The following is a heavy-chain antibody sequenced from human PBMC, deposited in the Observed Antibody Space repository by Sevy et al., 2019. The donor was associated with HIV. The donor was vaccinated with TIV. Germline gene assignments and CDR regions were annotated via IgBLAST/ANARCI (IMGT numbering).Heavy chain of an antibody. V-gene: IGHV3-21*01. J-gene: IGHJ4*02. CDR1: GFTFSSYR. CDR2: ISSTSAYI. Sequence: GGSLRLSCAASGFTFSSYRMTWVRQAPGKGLERVSCISSTSAYINYADSVKGRFTISRNNAKNLLYLQIDSLRAEDTAVYYCSRAVLEISTWRSDYWGQGTLVTVSS. D-gene: IGHD1-1*01. CDR3: SRAVLEISTWRSDY.